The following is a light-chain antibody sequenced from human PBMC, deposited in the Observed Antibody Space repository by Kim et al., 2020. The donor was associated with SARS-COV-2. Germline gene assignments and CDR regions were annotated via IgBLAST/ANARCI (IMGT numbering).Light chain of an antibody. CDR2: DVS. J-gene: IGLJ2*01. V-gene: IGLV2-14*03. CDR1: SSDGGGYNY. Sequence: QSLTISCTGTSSDGGGYNYVSLYQQHPGKDPKLMIYDVSNRPSGVSNRFSGSKSGNTASLTISGLQAEDEADYYCSSYTSSSTPVVFGGGTQLTVL. CDR3: SSYTSSSTPVV.